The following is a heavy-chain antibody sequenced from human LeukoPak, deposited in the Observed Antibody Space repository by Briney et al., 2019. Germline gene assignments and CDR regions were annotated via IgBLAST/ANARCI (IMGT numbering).Heavy chain of an antibody. CDR1: GSIFTSYW. CDR2: IYPGGSDT. V-gene: IGHV5-51*01. D-gene: IGHD4-11*01. Sequence: GASLEISCQGSGSIFTSYWIGWVRQLPGEGLEWMGIIYPGGSDTRYSPSFQGQVTISADKSISTAYLQWSSLKASDTAMYYCASRSNYGYFDYWGQGTLVTVSS. CDR3: ASRSNYGYFDY. J-gene: IGHJ4*02.